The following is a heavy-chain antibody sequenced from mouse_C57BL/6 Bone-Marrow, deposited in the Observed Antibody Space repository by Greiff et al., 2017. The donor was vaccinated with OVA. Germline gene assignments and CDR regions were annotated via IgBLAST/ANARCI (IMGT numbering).Heavy chain of an antibody. CDR2: IDTSDSET. D-gene: IGHD2-4*01. CDR1: GYTFTSYW. CDR3: ARRGYDYGFFDY. Sequence: VQLQQPGAELVRPGSSVKLSCKASGYTFTSYWMHWVKQRPIQGLEWIGNIDTSDSETHYNQKFKDKATLTVDKSSSTAYMQLSSLTSEDSAVYYCARRGYDYGFFDYWGQGTTLTVSS. J-gene: IGHJ2*01. V-gene: IGHV1-52*01.